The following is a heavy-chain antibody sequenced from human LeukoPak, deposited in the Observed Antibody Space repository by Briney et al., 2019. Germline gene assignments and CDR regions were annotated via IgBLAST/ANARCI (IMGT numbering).Heavy chain of an antibody. CDR1: GFTFSSYG. CDR3: AKGGIAAAWVYSWFDP. D-gene: IGHD6-13*01. J-gene: IGHJ5*02. V-gene: IGHV3-30*18. CDR2: ISYDGSNK. Sequence: GGSLRLSCAASGFTFSSYGMHWVRQAPGKGLEWVAVISYDGSNKYYADSVKGRFTISRDNSKNTLYLQMNSLRAEDTAVYHCAKGGIAAAWVYSWFDPWGQGTLVTVSS.